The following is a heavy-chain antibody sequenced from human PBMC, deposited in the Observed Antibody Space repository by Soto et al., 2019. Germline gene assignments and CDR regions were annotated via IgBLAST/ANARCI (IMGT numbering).Heavy chain of an antibody. J-gene: IGHJ4*02. CDR2: IYHSGST. CDR1: GGSISSGGYS. V-gene: IGHV4-30-2*01. Sequence: TSETLSLTCAVSGGSISSGGYSWSWIRQPPGKGLEWIGYIYHSGSTYYNPSLKSRVTISVDRSKNQFSLKLSSVTAADTAIYYCARTTMTTQRNFDYWGQGTLVTVSS. D-gene: IGHD4-17*01. CDR3: ARTTMTTQRNFDY.